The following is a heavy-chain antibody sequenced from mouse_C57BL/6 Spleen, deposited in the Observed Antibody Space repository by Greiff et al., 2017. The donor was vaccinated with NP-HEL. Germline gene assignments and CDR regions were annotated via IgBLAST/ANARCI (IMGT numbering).Heavy chain of an antibody. V-gene: IGHV2-2*01. J-gene: IGHJ3*01. Sequence: VQLVESGPGLVQPSQSLSITCTVSGFSLTSYGVHWVRQSPGKGLEWLGVIWSGGSTDYNAAFISRLSISKDNSKSQVFFKMNSLQADDTAIYYCARNLDYYGRGLAYWGQGTLVTVSA. D-gene: IGHD1-1*01. CDR2: IWSGGST. CDR3: ARNLDYYGRGLAY. CDR1: GFSLTSYG.